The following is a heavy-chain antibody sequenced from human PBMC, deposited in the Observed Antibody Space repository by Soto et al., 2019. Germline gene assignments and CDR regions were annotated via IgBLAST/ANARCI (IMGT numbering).Heavy chain of an antibody. CDR1: GDTISHYG. V-gene: IGHV1-69*01. CDR2: IIPIFGKT. J-gene: IGHJ4*02. D-gene: IGHD1-26*01. Sequence: QEQLVQSGDEVKKPGSSLRVSCKASGDTISHYGVSWVRQAPGQGLEWMGGIIPIFGKTTYAQRFQGRLTLTADESTATSYMELSSLKSDDAAVYYCARLVRLRHYFDSWGQGTRVTVSS. CDR3: ARLVRLRHYFDS.